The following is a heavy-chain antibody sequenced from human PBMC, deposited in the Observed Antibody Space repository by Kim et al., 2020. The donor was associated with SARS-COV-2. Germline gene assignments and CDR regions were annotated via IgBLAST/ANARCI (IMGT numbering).Heavy chain of an antibody. CDR2: IYYSGST. J-gene: IGHJ6*01. Sequence: SETLSLTCTVSGGSISSYYWSWIRQPPGKGLEWIGYIYYSGSTNYNPSLKSRVTISVDTSKNQFSLKLSSVTAADTAVYYCARGPDYGDYGGHYYGMDV. V-gene: IGHV4-59*01. D-gene: IGHD4-17*01. CDR1: GGSISSYY. CDR3: ARGPDYGDYGGHYYGMDV.